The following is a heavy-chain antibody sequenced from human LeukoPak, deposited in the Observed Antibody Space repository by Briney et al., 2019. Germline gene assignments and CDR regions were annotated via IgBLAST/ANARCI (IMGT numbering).Heavy chain of an antibody. CDR1: GFTFSSYA. J-gene: IGHJ4*02. Sequence: GRSLRLSCAASGFTFSSYAMHWARQAPGKGLEWVAVISYDGSNKYYADSVKGRFTISRDNSKNTLYLQMNSLRAEDTAVYYCAREIYYYGSGSYSRYFDYWGQGTLVTVSS. D-gene: IGHD3-10*01. CDR3: AREIYYYGSGSYSRYFDY. CDR2: ISYDGSNK. V-gene: IGHV3-30*04.